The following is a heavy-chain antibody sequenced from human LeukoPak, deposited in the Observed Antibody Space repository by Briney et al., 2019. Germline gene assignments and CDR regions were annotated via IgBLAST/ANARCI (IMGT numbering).Heavy chain of an antibody. J-gene: IGHJ4*02. CDR1: GFTFSTYS. D-gene: IGHD3-10*01. CDR3: AGSYYNVFDY. Sequence: PGRSLRLSCAASGFTFSTYSMNWVRQAPGKGLEWVSYISSSSSIIYYAHSVKGRFTISRDNSKNTLYLQMNSLRAEDTAVYYCAGSYYNVFDYWGQGTLVTVSS. V-gene: IGHV3-48*01. CDR2: ISSSSSII.